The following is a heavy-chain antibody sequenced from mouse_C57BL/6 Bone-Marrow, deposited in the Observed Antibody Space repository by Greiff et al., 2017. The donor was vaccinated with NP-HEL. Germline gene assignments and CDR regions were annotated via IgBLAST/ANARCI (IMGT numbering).Heavy chain of an antibody. V-gene: IGHV3-6*01. J-gene: IGHJ4*01. Sequence: ESGPGLVKPSQSLSLTCSVTGYSITSGYYWNWIRQFPGNKLEWMGYISYDGSNNYNPSLKNRISITRDTSKNQFFLKLNSVTTEDTATYYCARYYGNYVYYAMDYWGQGTSVTVSS. CDR3: ARYYGNYVYYAMDY. D-gene: IGHD2-1*01. CDR2: ISYDGSN. CDR1: GYSITSGYY.